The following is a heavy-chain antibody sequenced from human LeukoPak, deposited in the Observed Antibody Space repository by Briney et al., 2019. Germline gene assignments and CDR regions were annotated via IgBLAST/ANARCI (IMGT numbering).Heavy chain of an antibody. CDR2: IWYDGSNK. V-gene: IGHV3-33*01. J-gene: IGHJ4*02. D-gene: IGHD4-17*01. CDR3: TTDHMTTVTRTKDY. CDR1: GFTFSSYG. Sequence: GGSLRLSCAASGFTFSSYGMHWVRQAPGKGLEWVAVIWYDGSNKYYADSVKGRFTISRDNSKNTLYLQMNSLKTEDTAVYYCTTDHMTTVTRTKDYWGQGTLVTVSS.